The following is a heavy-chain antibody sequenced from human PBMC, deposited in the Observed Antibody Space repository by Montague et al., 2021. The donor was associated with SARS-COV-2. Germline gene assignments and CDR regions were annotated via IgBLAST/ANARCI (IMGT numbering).Heavy chain of an antibody. CDR3: ARAVSVRRAVNWFDP. V-gene: IGHV4-59*11. J-gene: IGHJ5*02. D-gene: IGHD3-10*01. CDR2: IYYSGGI. Sequence: SETLSLTCTVSGGSMSDHYWAWIRQPPGKGLEWIAYIYYSGGINYNASLKSRVTMSVDTSKNQFSLKLTSVTAADTAVYYCARAVSVRRAVNWFDPWGQGTLVTVSS. CDR1: GGSMSDHY.